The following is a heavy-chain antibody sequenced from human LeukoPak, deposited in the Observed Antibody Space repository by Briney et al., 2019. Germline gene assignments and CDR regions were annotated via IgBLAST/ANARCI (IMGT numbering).Heavy chain of an antibody. CDR3: ARDKAVTTELTQYFHH. Sequence: ASVRVSCKASGYTFTSYGISWVRQAPGQGLEWMGWISAYNGNTNYAQKLQGRVTMTTDTSTSTAYMELRSLTSDDTAVYYCARDKAVTTELTQYFHHWGQGTLVTVSS. J-gene: IGHJ1*01. D-gene: IGHD4-11*01. CDR2: ISAYNGNT. CDR1: GYTFTSYG. V-gene: IGHV1-18*01.